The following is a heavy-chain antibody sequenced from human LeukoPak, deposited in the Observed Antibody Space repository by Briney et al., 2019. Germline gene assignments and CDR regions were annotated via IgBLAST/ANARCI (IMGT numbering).Heavy chain of an antibody. CDR2: ITHSGGT. J-gene: IGHJ4*02. CDR1: GGSFSGYY. V-gene: IGHV4-34*01. Sequence: KPSETLSLTCAVYGGSFSGYYWSWIRQPPGKGLEWIGEITHSGGTNYNSSLKSRVTISVDTSKNQFSLRLSSVTAADTAVYYCARVGATTVDYWGQGTLVTVSS. CDR3: ARVGATTVDY. D-gene: IGHD1-26*01.